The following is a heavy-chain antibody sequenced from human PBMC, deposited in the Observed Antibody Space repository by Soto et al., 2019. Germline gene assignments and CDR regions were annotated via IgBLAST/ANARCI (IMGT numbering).Heavy chain of an antibody. V-gene: IGHV2-5*02. D-gene: IGHD2-2*01. CDR3: AHRGVPAAVFSY. CDR2: LYWDDDK. J-gene: IGHJ4*02. Sequence: QITLKESGPALVKPTQPLTLTCTFSGFSLSTSGVGVGWIRQPPGKALEWLALLYWDDDKRYSPSLKSRLTITKDTSKNQVVLTMTNMDPVDTATDYCAHRGVPAAVFSYWGQGTLVTVSS. CDR1: GFSLSTSGVG.